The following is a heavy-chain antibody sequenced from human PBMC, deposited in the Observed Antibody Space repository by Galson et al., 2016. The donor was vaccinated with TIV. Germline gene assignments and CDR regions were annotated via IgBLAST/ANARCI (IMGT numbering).Heavy chain of an antibody. CDR3: AVWSNIYYFAL. Sequence: SVKVSCKASGYTFISYYMHWVRQAPGQGLEWVGVIDPSVGGTTYAQKFQGRVTMTRDTSTSTVYMELSSLRSDDTAVFYCAVWSNIYYFALWGQGTLITVSS. CDR1: GYTFISYY. CDR2: IDPSVGGT. D-gene: IGHD2-21*01. J-gene: IGHJ4*02. V-gene: IGHV1-46*01.